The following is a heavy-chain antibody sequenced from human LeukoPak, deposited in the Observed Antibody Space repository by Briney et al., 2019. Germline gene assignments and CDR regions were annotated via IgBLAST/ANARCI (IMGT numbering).Heavy chain of an antibody. D-gene: IGHD5-18*01. CDR3: ARDRGYSYAAVKYGMDV. Sequence: ASVKVSCKASGYTFTSYYMHWVRQAPGQGLAWMGIINPSGGSTSYAQKFQGRVTMTRDTSTSTVYMELSSLRSEDTAVYYCARDRGYSYAAVKYGMDVWGQGTTVTVSS. J-gene: IGHJ6*02. CDR2: INPSGGST. V-gene: IGHV1-46*01. CDR1: GYTFTSYY.